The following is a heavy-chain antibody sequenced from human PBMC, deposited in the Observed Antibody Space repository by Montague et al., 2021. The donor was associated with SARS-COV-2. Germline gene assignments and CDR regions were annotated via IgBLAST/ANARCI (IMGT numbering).Heavy chain of an antibody. D-gene: IGHD3-10*01. CDR1: GGSISSYY. CDR3: ARVKGGYYYGLGVSAHFDY. CDR2: IYYSGST. Sequence: SETLSLTCTVSGGSISSYYWSWSWQPPRKGLEWVGFIYYSGSTNYNPYLKIRVTISVDTAKNKFSLKLSSVTAADTAAYYCARVKGGYYYGLGVSAHFDYWGQGTLVTVSS. V-gene: IGHV4-59*01. J-gene: IGHJ4*02.